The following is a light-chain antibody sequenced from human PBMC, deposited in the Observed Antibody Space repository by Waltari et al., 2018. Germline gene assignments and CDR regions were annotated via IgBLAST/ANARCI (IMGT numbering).Light chain of an antibody. CDR3: QKYDNPPRT. Sequence: DIQMTQSPSSLSASVGDRVTITCRASQGISTYLAWYQQKPGKAPKLLIYAASTLQSGVPSRFSGSGSGTDFTLTISSLQPEGVATYYCQKYDNPPRTFGGGTKVEIK. CDR1: QGISTY. J-gene: IGKJ4*01. V-gene: IGKV1-27*01. CDR2: AAS.